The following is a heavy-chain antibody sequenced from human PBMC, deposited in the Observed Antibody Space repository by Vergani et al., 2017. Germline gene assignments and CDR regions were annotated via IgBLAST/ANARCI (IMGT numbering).Heavy chain of an antibody. CDR3: ARMYGGSSYYMDV. CDR2: INNDGHT. CDR1: GESFSSFY. J-gene: IGHJ6*03. V-gene: IGHV4-34*02. Sequence: QVQLQQWGAGVVKPSGTLSLTCAVFGESFSSFYWSWIRQPPGKGLEWIGEINNDGHTNYNPSLESRVTVSRDTAKNQFSLNLMSVTAADTAMYYCARMYGGSSYYMDVWGKGTTVTVSS. D-gene: IGHD1-26*01.